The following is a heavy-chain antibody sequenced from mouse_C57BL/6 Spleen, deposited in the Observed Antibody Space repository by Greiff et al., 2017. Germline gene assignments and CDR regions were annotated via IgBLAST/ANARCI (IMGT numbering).Heavy chain of an antibody. V-gene: IGHV5-4*01. J-gene: IGHJ4*01. CDR1: GFTFSSYA. Sequence: VVESGGGLVKPGGSLKLSCAASGFTFSSYAMSWVRQTPEKRLEWVATISDGGSYTYYPDNVKGRFTISRDNAKNNLYLQMSHLKSEDTAMYYCARGGNRYYYAMDYWGQGTSVTVSS. CDR3: ARGGNRYYYAMDY. D-gene: IGHD2-1*01. CDR2: ISDGGSYT.